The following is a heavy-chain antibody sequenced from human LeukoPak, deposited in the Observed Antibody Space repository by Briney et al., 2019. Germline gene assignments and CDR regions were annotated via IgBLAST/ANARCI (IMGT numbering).Heavy chain of an antibody. Sequence: SETLSLTCAVYGGSFSGFYWSWVRQPPGKGLEWIGEINHSGSTHYNLSFKSRVTILVHTSRNQFSLKLTSVTSADTAVYYCARGPDSGSHFALFEPWGQGTLVTVSS. CDR1: GGSFSGFY. D-gene: IGHD3-10*01. J-gene: IGHJ5*02. CDR2: INHSGST. V-gene: IGHV4-34*01. CDR3: ARGPDSGSHFALFEP.